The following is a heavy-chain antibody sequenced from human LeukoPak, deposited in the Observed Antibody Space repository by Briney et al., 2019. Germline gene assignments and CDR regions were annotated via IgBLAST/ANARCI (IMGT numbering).Heavy chain of an antibody. CDR3: ATMYYDTSGFHPFDY. CDR2: VSVYNGNT. J-gene: IGHJ4*02. Sequence: VKVSCKASGYTFPNYGFGWVRQAPGQGLEWMGWVSVYNGNTNYAQNLEDRITLSTDTSTSTAYMELRSLRSDDTAVYYCATMYYDTSGFHPFDYWGQGTLVTVTS. CDR1: GYTFPNYG. V-gene: IGHV1-18*01. D-gene: IGHD3-22*01.